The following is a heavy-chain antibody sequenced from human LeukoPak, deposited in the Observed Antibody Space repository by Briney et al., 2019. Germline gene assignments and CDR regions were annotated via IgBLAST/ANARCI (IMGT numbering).Heavy chain of an antibody. CDR1: GGSISSSSYY. V-gene: IGHV4-39*01. CDR3: ARLGGNSG. Sequence: SETLSLTCTVSGGSISSSSYYWGWIRQPPGKGLEWIGSIYYSGSTYYNPSLKSRVTISVDTSKNQFSLKLSSVTAADTAVYYCARLGGNSGWGQGTLVTVSS. D-gene: IGHD4-23*01. J-gene: IGHJ4*02. CDR2: IYYSGST.